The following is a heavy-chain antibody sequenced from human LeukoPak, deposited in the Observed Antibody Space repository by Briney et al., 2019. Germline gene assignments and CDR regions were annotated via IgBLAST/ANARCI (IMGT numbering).Heavy chain of an antibody. V-gene: IGHV3-30*18. CDR1: GFTVSSNY. CDR2: ISYDGSNK. CDR3: AKDMYSSSWYYFDY. J-gene: IGHJ4*02. Sequence: GGSLRLSCAVSGFTVSSNYMTWVRQAPGKGLEWVAVISYDGSNKYYADSVKGRFTISRDNSKNTLYLQMNSLRAEDTAVYYCAKDMYSSSWYYFDYWGQGTLVTVSS. D-gene: IGHD6-13*01.